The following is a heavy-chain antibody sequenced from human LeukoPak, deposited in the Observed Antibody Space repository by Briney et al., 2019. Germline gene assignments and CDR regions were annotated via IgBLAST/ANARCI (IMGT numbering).Heavy chain of an antibody. J-gene: IGHJ4*02. CDR1: GFTFSSYA. V-gene: IGHV3-30-3*01. CDR2: ISYDGSNK. CDR3: ARGGFLLWFGELRDFDY. D-gene: IGHD3-10*01. Sequence: GGSLRLSCAASGFTFSSYAMHWVRQAPGKGLGWVAVISYDGSNKYYADSVKGRFTISRDNSKNALYLQMNSLRAEDTAVYYCARGGFLLWFGELRDFDYWGQGTLVTVSS.